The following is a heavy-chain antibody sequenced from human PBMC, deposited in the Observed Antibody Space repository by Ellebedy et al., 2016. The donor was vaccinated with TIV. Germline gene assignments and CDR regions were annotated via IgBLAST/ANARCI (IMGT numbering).Heavy chain of an antibody. D-gene: IGHD3-3*01. CDR1: GFTFSSYY. Sequence: GESLKISCAASGFTFSSYYMHWVRQAPGKGLVWVSHISSDGCHINYADSVKGRFTISRDNAKNTLYLQMNSLRAEDTAVYYCAREWSAFDLWGQGTMITVSS. V-gene: IGHV3-74*01. J-gene: IGHJ3*01. CDR2: ISSDGCHI. CDR3: AREWSAFDL.